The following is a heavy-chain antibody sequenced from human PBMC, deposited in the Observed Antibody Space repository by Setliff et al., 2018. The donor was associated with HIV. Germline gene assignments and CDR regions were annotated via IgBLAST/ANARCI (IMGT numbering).Heavy chain of an antibody. Sequence: TLSLTCTVSGYSISSRYYWGWIRQPPGKGLEWIGSVYHTGSTYYNPSLKSRVTMSADTSKDQFSLKLSSVTAADTAVYYCASSPAWRSDSGLHTFDYWGQGTLVTVSS. V-gene: IGHV4-38-2*02. D-gene: IGHD2-15*01. J-gene: IGHJ4*02. CDR1: GYSISSRYY. CDR2: VYHTGST. CDR3: ASSPAWRSDSGLHTFDY.